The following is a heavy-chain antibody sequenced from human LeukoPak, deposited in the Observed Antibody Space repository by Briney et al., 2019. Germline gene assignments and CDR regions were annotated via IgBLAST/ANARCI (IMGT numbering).Heavy chain of an antibody. V-gene: IGHV4-39*01. Sequence: PSETLSLTCTVSGGSISSSSYYWGWIRQPPGKGLEWIGSIYYSGSTYYNPSLKSRVTISVDTSKNQFSLKLSSVTAADTAVYYCALGHYYYYYGMDVWGQGITVTVSS. J-gene: IGHJ6*02. CDR1: GGSISSSSYY. CDR3: ALGHYYYYYGMDV. CDR2: IYYSGST.